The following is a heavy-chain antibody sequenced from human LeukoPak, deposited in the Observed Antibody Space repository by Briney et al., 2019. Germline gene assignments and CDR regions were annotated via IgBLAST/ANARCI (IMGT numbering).Heavy chain of an antibody. CDR2: ISIYKGNT. CDR3: ARITYDFWSGYYMPDDP. V-gene: IGHV1-18*01. J-gene: IGHJ5*02. CDR1: GYTFTSYG. D-gene: IGHD3-3*01. Sequence: ASVKVSCKASGYTFTSYGISWVRQAPGQGLEWMGWISIYKGNTDYAQKLRGRVTMTTDTSTSTAYLELRGLRSDDTAVYYCARITYDFWSGYYMPDDPWGQGTLVTVSS.